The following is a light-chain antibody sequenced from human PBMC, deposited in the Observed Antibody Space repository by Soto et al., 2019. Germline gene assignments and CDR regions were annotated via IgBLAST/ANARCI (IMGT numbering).Light chain of an antibody. V-gene: IGKV4-1*01. CDR2: WAS. Sequence: DIVMTQSPDSLAVSLGEMATINCKSSQSVLFSSSNRHHLTWYQQKPRQPPKLLIYWASTRESGVPDRFSGSGSGTDFTLTSSSLQPEDVAVYYCQQYHSSPYTFGQGTRLEIK. CDR3: QQYHSSPYT. J-gene: IGKJ2*01. CDR1: QSVLFSSSNRHH.